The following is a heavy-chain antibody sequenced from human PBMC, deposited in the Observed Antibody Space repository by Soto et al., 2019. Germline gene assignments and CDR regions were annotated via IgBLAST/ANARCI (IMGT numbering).Heavy chain of an antibody. D-gene: IGHD2-2*01. Sequence: ASVKVSCKASGYTFTSYGISWVRQAPGQGLEWMGWISAYNGNTNYAQKLQGRVTMTTDTSTSTAYMELRSLRSDDTAVYYCARGPRQDIVVVPAAPDYWGQGTLVTVSS. CDR2: ISAYNGNT. CDR3: ARGPRQDIVVVPAAPDY. J-gene: IGHJ4*02. V-gene: IGHV1-18*04. CDR1: GYTFTSYG.